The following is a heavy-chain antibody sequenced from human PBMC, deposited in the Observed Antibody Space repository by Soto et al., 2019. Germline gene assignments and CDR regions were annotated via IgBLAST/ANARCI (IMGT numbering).Heavy chain of an antibody. CDR3: ARDKDSGNNGYSPH. V-gene: IGHV1-69*06. CDR2: IIAIFPTA. CDR1: GDTFSLYP. Sequence: SVKVSCKISGDTFSLYPINWVRQAPGQGLEWSGNIIAIFPTANYAQQFQGRLTITADKLTSTSHMELRGLRSEDTAVYFCARDKDSGNNGYSPHWGQGTLVTVSS. J-gene: IGHJ4*02. D-gene: IGHD5-18*01.